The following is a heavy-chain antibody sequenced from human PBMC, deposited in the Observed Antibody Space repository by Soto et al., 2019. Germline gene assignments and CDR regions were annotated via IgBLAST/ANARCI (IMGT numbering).Heavy chain of an antibody. Sequence: SDTLSLTCSVSGGSVGSDTHHWSWIRQPPGKGFEWLGYIYNTGNNNYNPSLMTRVTISLDTSNNHFSLGLTSVTEADAATYYCARIRTPGRCSVDVFDLWGQGTTVTVSS. CDR3: ARIRTPGRCSVDVFDL. CDR2: IYNTGNN. D-gene: IGHD2-8*01. V-gene: IGHV4-61*03. CDR1: GGSVGSDTHH. J-gene: IGHJ3*01.